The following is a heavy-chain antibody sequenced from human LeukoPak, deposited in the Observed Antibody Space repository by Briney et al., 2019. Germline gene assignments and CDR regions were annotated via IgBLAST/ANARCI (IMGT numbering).Heavy chain of an antibody. J-gene: IGHJ4*02. CDR1: GFTFNNYA. CDR3: ARDYCSSTSCLFDY. CDR2: ISGSGGST. V-gene: IGHV3-23*01. D-gene: IGHD2-2*01. Sequence: GGSLRLSCAASGFTFNNYAMSWVRQAPGKGLEWVSSISGSGGSTYYADSVKGRFTISRDNSNNTLYLQMNSLRAEDTAVYYCARDYCSSTSCLFDYWGQGTLVTVSS.